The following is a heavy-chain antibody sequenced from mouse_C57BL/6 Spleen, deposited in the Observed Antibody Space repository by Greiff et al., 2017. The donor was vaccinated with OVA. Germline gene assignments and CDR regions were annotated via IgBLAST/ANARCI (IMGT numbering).Heavy chain of an antibody. CDR1: GFTFSDYG. Sequence: EVNVVESGGGLVKPGGSLKLSCAASGFTFSDYGMHWVRQAPEKGLEWVAYISSGSSTIYYADTVKGRFTISRDNAKNTLFLQMTSLRSEDTARYYCARGGSIYFDVWGTGTTVTVSS. J-gene: IGHJ1*03. CDR2: ISSGSSTI. D-gene: IGHD2-10*02. V-gene: IGHV5-17*01. CDR3: ARGGSIYFDV.